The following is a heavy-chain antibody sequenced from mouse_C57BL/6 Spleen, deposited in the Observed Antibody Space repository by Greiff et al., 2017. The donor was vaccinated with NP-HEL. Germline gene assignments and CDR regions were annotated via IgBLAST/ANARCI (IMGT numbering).Heavy chain of an antibody. D-gene: IGHD1-1*01. Sequence: EVKVVESGGGLVQPGGSLSLSCAASGFTFTDYYMSWVRQPPGKALEWLGFIRNKANGYTTEYSASVKGRFTISRDNSQSILYLQMNALRAEDSATYYCARSYGSLAWFAYWGQGTLVTVSA. CDR1: GFTFTDYY. CDR3: ARSYGSLAWFAY. J-gene: IGHJ3*01. CDR2: IRNKANGYTT. V-gene: IGHV7-3*01.